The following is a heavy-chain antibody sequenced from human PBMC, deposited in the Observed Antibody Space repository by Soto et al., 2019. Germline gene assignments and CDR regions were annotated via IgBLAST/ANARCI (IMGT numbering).Heavy chain of an antibody. J-gene: IGHJ3*02. D-gene: IGHD2-2*01. CDR3: ARSGEYQLLWDDAFDI. CDR1: GYTFTSYD. Sequence: GASVKVSCKASGYTFTSYDINWVRQATGQELEWMGWMNPNSGNTGYAQKFRGRVTMTRNTSISTAYMELSSLRSEDTAVYYCARSGEYQLLWDDAFDIWGQGTMVTVSS. V-gene: IGHV1-8*01. CDR2: MNPNSGNT.